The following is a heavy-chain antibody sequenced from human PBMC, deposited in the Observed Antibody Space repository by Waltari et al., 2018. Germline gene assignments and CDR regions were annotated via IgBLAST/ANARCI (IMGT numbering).Heavy chain of an antibody. CDR2: IKQDGSET. Sequence: EVQLVESGGGLVQPGGSLRLSCAASGFTFSNYWMNWVRQAPGKGLEWVANIKQDGSETNYVDSVKGRFTISRDNAKNSLFLQMNSLSAGDTAVYFCAIGPYYFDYWGQGTLVTVSS. CDR3: AIGPYYFDY. CDR1: GFTFSNYW. V-gene: IGHV3-7*01. J-gene: IGHJ4*02.